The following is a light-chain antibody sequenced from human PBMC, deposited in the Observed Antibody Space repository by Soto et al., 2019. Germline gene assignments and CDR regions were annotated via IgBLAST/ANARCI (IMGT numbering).Light chain of an antibody. J-gene: IGKJ1*01. CDR1: EGVASNY. CDR3: QQDGRSTWE. V-gene: IGKV3-20*01. Sequence: VLSHAPISLSATVFYRSAIFCRSSEGVASNYLAWYQQKPGRAPRLLIYTASTRATDIPDRFSGSGSGTDFTLTISRLEPEDVAVYYCQQDGRSTWEFGQGTKVEIK. CDR2: TAS.